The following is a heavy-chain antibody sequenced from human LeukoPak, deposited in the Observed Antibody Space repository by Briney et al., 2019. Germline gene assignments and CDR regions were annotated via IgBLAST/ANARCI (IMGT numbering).Heavy chain of an antibody. CDR2: ISSSGRTI. D-gene: IGHD2-2*03. CDR1: GFTFSDYY. CDR3: AREIGSTGWYYYGMDV. J-gene: IGHJ6*02. V-gene: IGHV3-11*01. Sequence: GGSLRLSCAASGFTFSDYYMSWIRQAPGKGLEWVSYISSSGRTIYYADSVKGQFTISRDNAKNSLYLRMNSLRAEDTAVYYCAREIGSTGWYYYGMDVWGQGTTVTVSS.